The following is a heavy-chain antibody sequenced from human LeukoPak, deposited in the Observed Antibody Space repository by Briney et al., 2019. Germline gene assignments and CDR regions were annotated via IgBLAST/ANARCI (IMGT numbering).Heavy chain of an antibody. CDR1: GFNSRGSA. CDR2: ISGSDT. CDR3: ARDRGSLLDTAHLDY. Sequence: SGGSLRLSCAASGFNSRGSAMSWVRQIPGKGLEWVSGISGSDTFIADSVKGRFTISRDDSENTLYLQMHSLRVEDTAVYYCARDRGSLLDTAHLDYWGQGTQVTVSS. J-gene: IGHJ4*02. V-gene: IGHV3-23*01. D-gene: IGHD3/OR15-3a*01.